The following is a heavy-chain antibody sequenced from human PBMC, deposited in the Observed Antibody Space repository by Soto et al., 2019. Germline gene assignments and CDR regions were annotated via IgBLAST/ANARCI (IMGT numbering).Heavy chain of an antibody. D-gene: IGHD2-2*01. Sequence: EVQVLESGGGLVQPGGSLRLSCAGSGFTFSSFAMTWVRQAPGKGLEWVSTTRSNGEYTYYTDSVKGRFTVSRDNSKNEMFLEMSSLRAEDTAIYYCAKDSQSVSVSAARVYGMDVWGQGTTVTVSS. CDR2: TRSNGEYT. V-gene: IGHV3-23*01. CDR3: AKDSQSVSVSAARVYGMDV. CDR1: GFTFSSFA. J-gene: IGHJ6*02.